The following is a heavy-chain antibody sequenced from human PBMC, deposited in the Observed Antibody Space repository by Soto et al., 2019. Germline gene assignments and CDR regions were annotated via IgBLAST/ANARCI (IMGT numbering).Heavy chain of an antibody. D-gene: IGHD3-10*01. CDR3: ARPIYNASGFQFDP. CDR1: GGSITNYY. V-gene: IGHV4-59*08. J-gene: IGHJ5*02. CDR2: IYYSGRT. Sequence: PSETLSLTCTVSGGSITNYYWSWIRQPPGKGLEWIGYIYYSGRTNYNPSFKSRVTISIDTSKNQFSLRLSSVTVADTAVYYCARPIYNASGFQFDPWGQGTLVTVSS.